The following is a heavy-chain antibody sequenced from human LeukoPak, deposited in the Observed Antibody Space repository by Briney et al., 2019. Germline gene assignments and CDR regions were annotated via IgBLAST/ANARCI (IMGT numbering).Heavy chain of an antibody. CDR3: ARHRVAGTSNWFDP. V-gene: IGHV4-38-2*01. CDR2: IYHSGST. D-gene: IGHD6-19*01. J-gene: IGHJ5*02. CDR1: GYSISRGYY. Sequence: SETLSLTCAVSGYSISRGYYWGWIRPPPGKGLEWIGSIYHSGSTYYNPSLKSRVTISVDTSKNQFSLKLSSVTAADTAVYYCARHRVAGTSNWFDPWGQGTLVTVYS.